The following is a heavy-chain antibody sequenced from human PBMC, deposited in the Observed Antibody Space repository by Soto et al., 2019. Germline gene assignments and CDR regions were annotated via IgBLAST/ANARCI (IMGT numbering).Heavy chain of an antibody. CDR3: ARANSTSFDP. J-gene: IGHJ5*02. CDR2: INHSGST. Sequence: ETLSLTCAVYGGSFSGYYWSWIRQPPGKGLEWIGEINHSGSTNYNPSLKSRVTISVDTSKNQFSLKLSSVTAADTAVYYCARANSTSFDPWGQGTLVTVSS. V-gene: IGHV4-34*01. D-gene: IGHD7-27*01. CDR1: GGSFSGYY.